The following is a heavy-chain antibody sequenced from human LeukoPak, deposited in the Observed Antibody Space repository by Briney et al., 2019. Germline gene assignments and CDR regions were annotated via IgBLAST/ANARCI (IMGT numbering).Heavy chain of an antibody. CDR2: ISAYNGNT. V-gene: IGHV1-18*01. Sequence: ASVKVSCKASGYTSTSYGISWVRQAPGQGLEWMGWISAYNGNTNYAQKLQGRVTMTTDTSTSTAYMELRSLRSDDTAVYYCARFSSVPQLFNYYYGMDVWGQGTTVTVSS. J-gene: IGHJ6*02. CDR1: GYTSTSYG. D-gene: IGHD6-13*01. CDR3: ARFSSVPQLFNYYYGMDV.